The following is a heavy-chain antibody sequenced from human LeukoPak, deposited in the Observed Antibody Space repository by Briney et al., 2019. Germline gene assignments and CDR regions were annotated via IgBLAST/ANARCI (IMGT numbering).Heavy chain of an antibody. CDR3: ATATPPNWFDP. J-gene: IGHJ5*02. CDR1: GYTFTDYY. V-gene: IGHV1-69-2*01. D-gene: IGHD2-15*01. CDR2: VDPEDGET. Sequence: ASVKVSCKVSGYTFTDYYMHWVQQAPGKGLEWMGLVDPEDGETIYAEKFQGRVTITADTSTDTAYMELSSLRSEDTAVYYCATATPPNWFDPWGQGTQVTVSS.